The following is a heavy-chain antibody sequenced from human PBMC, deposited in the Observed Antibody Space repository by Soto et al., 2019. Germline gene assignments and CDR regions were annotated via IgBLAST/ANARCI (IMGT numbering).Heavy chain of an antibody. Sequence: TGGSLRLSCAASGFTFSSYSMNWVRQAPGKGLEWVSYISSSSSTIYYADSVKGRFTISRDNAKNSLYLQMNSLRAEDTAVYYCAGLKFGTVTDAFDIWGQGTMVTVSS. CDR3: AGLKFGTVTDAFDI. V-gene: IGHV3-48*01. D-gene: IGHD4-17*01. J-gene: IGHJ3*02. CDR1: GFTFSSYS. CDR2: ISSSSSTI.